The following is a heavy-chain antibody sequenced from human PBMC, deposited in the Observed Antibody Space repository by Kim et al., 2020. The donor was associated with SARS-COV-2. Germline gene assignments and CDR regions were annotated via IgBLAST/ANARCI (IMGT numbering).Heavy chain of an antibody. D-gene: IGHD6-6*01. CDR3: ATAGGIAARQRAFDI. V-gene: IGHV1-2*02. J-gene: IGHJ3*02. Sequence: QKFQGRVTMTRDTSISTAYMELSRLRSDDTAVYYCATAGGIAARQRAFDIWGQGTMVTVSS.